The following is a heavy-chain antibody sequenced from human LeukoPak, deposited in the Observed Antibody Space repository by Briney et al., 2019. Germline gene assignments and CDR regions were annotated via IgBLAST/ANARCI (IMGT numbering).Heavy chain of an antibody. J-gene: IGHJ6*02. CDR1: GGSFSGYY. CDR2: INHSEST. Sequence: PSETLSLTCAVYGGSFSGYYWSWIRQPPGKGLERIGEINHSESTNYNPSLKSRVTISVDTSKNQFSLKLSSVTAADTAVYYCARGSSSPDSFVYYYGMDVWGQGTTVTVSS. V-gene: IGHV4-34*01. D-gene: IGHD6-13*01. CDR3: ARGSSSPDSFVYYYGMDV.